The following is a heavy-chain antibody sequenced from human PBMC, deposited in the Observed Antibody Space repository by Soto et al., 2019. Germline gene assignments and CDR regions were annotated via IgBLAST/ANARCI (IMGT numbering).Heavy chain of an antibody. J-gene: IGHJ6*02. CDR2: IIPNFDTP. Sequence: QVHLVQSGAEVKKPGSSVKVSCKTSGGSFNNYAVSWVRQAPGQGLEWMGGIIPNFDTPNYAQKFQDRVTIIADEYTSTVYMELRSLRSNDTAVYYCAVAMVREILIFESSGMHVWGQATTVIVSS. CDR1: GGSFNNYA. V-gene: IGHV1-69*01. CDR3: AVAMVREILIFESSGMHV. D-gene: IGHD3-10*01.